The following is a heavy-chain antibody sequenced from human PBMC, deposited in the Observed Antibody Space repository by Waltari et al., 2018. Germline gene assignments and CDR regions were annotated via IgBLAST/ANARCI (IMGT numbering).Heavy chain of an antibody. Sequence: QLQLQESGPGLVKPSETLSLTCTVSGGSISSSSYYWGWIRQPPGKGLEWIGSIYYSGSTDSNPSLRLRVTISVDTSKNQVSLKLSSVTAADTAVYYCARHPAMTIMLWYFDLWGRGTLVTVSS. CDR2: IYYSGST. CDR1: GGSISSSSYY. CDR3: ARHPAMTIMLWYFDL. D-gene: IGHD2-8*01. J-gene: IGHJ2*01. V-gene: IGHV4-39*01.